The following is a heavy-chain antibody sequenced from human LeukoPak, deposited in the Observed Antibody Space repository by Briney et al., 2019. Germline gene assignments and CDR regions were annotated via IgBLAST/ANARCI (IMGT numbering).Heavy chain of an antibody. CDR3: AQQGVGTSNSFDM. V-gene: IGHV4-59*01. CDR1: GASIRSYY. CDR2: ITYSGNT. J-gene: IGHJ3*02. Sequence: PSETLSLTCNVSGASIRSYYWSWIRQSPGKGLEWIGSITYSGNTELNPSLRSRVTMSSDPPKSQFSLKLSSVTTADTALYYCAQQGVGTSNSFDMWGQGTMVTVSS. D-gene: IGHD1/OR15-1a*01.